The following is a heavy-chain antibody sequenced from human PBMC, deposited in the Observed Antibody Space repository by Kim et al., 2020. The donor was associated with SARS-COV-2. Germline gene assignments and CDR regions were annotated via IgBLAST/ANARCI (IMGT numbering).Heavy chain of an antibody. CDR2: ISNDGGTT. CDR3: VKSDWAVAGLGYVGL. Sequence: GGSLRLSCSASGFSFSNYAMHWVRQAPGKGLEFVSVISNDGGTTYYADSVKGRFTISRDNSKNTQYLQMSSLRPEDTAVYHCVKSDWAVAGLGYVGLWGRGTLFTVSS. CDR1: GFSFSNYA. J-gene: IGHJ2*01. V-gene: IGHV3-64D*06. D-gene: IGHD2-21*01.